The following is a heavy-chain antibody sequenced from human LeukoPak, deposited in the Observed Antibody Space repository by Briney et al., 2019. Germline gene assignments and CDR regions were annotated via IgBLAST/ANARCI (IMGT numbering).Heavy chain of an antibody. CDR2: ISGSDGST. D-gene: IGHD2/OR15-2a*01. Sequence: AGSLRLSCAASGFTFSSYAMSWVRQAPGKGLEWVSGISGSDGSTNYADSVKGRFTISRENSKNTLYLQMNSLRAEDTAVYYCAKDSAKKYDDYWGQGTLVTVSS. J-gene: IGHJ4*02. V-gene: IGHV3-23*01. CDR3: AKDSAKKYDDY. CDR1: GFTFSSYA.